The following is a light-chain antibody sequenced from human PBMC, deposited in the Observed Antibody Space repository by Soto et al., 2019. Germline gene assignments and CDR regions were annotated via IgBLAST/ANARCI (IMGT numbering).Light chain of an antibody. J-gene: IGKJ3*01. CDR2: GAS. V-gene: IGKV3-20*01. CDR1: QSVSSNY. CDR3: QQYGSSPGFT. Sequence: EIVLTQSPGTLSLSPGERATLSCRASQSVSSNYLAWYQQKPGQAPRLLIYGASSRATGIPDRFSGSGSGTDFTLTISRLEPDDFAVYYCQQYGSSPGFTFGPGTKVDIK.